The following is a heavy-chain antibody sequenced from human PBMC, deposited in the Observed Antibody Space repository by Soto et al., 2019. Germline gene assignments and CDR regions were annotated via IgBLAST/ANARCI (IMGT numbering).Heavy chain of an antibody. Sequence: PSSTLSPTCTVSGGSISSGDYYWIWIRHPPGKGLEWIGYIYYSGSTYYNPSLKSRVTISGDTSKNQFSLKLSSVTAEDTAVYYCASTIAAGGFDPWGQGTLVTVSS. CDR1: GGSISSGDYY. CDR2: IYYSGST. D-gene: IGHD6-13*01. J-gene: IGHJ5*02. CDR3: ASTIAAGGFDP. V-gene: IGHV4-30-4*01.